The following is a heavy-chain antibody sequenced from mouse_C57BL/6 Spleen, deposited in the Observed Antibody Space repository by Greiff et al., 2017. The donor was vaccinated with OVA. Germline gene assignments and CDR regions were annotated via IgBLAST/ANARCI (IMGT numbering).Heavy chain of an antibody. J-gene: IGHJ3*01. CDR3: ARHEAGGYYDYGEGAWFAY. V-gene: IGHV1-62-2*01. CDR2: FYPGSGSI. Sequence: QVQLQQSGAELVKPGASVKLSCKASGYTFTEYTIHWVKQRSGQGLEWIGWFYPGSGSIKYNEKFKDKATLTADKSSSTVYMELSRLTSEDSAVYFCARHEAGGYYDYGEGAWFAYWGQGTLVTVSA. D-gene: IGHD2-4*01. CDR1: GYTFTEYT.